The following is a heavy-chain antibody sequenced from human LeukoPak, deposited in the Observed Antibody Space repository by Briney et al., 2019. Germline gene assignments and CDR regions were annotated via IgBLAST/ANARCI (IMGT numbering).Heavy chain of an antibody. J-gene: IGHJ4*02. D-gene: IGHD2-2*01. CDR2: INPNSGGT. CDR1: GYTFTGYY. Sequence: ASVKVSCKASGYTFTGYYMHWVRQAPGQGLEWMGWINPNSGGTNYAQKFQGRVTMTGDTSISTAYMELSRLRSDDTAVYYCARAVLDIVVVPAALDYWGQGTLVTVSS. CDR3: ARAVLDIVVVPAALDY. V-gene: IGHV1-2*02.